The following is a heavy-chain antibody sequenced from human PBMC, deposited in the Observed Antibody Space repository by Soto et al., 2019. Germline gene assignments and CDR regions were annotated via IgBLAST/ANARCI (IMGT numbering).Heavy chain of an antibody. Sequence: GGSLRLSCAASGFTFSDHYMDWVRQAPGKGLEWVGRTRNKANSYTTEYAASVKGRFTISRDDSKNSLYLQINSLKTGDTAVYYCASGYSGPRHYYYYMDVWGKGTTVTVSS. V-gene: IGHV3-72*01. CDR3: ASGYSGPRHYYYYMDV. CDR1: GFTFSDHY. J-gene: IGHJ6*03. CDR2: TRNKANSYTT. D-gene: IGHD5-12*01.